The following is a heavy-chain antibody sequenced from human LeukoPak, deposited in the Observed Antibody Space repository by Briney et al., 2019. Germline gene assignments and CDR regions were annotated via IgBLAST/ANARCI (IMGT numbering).Heavy chain of an antibody. J-gene: IGHJ6*03. CDR1: GFTVSSNY. Sequence: GGSLRLSCAASGFTVSSNYMSWVRQAPGKGLEWVSVIYSGGSTYYADSVKGRFTISRDNSKNTLYLQMNSLRAEDTAVYYCARELIAAAGGYYYYYMDVWGKGTTVTISS. D-gene: IGHD6-13*01. CDR2: IYSGGST. CDR3: ARELIAAAGGYYYYYMDV. V-gene: IGHV3-53*01.